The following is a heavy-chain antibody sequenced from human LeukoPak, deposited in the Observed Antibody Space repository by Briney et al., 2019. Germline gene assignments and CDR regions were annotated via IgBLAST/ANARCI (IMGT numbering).Heavy chain of an antibody. V-gene: IGHV3-21*01. D-gene: IGHD5-24*01. CDR1: GFTFSSYS. CDR2: ISSSSSYK. J-gene: IGHJ4*02. CDR3: ARVGRWLQLDY. Sequence: GGSLRLSCASCGFTFSSYSMNWVRQAPGKGLEWVSSISSSSSYKYYADSVKGRFTISRDNAKNSLYLQMNSLRAEDTAVYYCARVGRWLQLDYWGKGTLVTVS.